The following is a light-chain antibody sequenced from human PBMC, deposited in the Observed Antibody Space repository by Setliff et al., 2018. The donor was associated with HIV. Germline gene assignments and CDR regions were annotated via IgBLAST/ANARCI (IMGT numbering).Light chain of an antibody. V-gene: IGKV4-1*01. J-gene: IGKJ1*01. Sequence: DIVMTQSPDSLAVSLGERATINCKSSQSVLYSSNNKNYLAWYQQKPGQPPKLLIYWASTRKSGVPDRFSGSGSGTDFTLTISSLQAEDVAVYYCQQYYSTPQTFGQGTRWIS. CDR1: QSVLYSSNNKNY. CDR3: QQYYSTPQT. CDR2: WAS.